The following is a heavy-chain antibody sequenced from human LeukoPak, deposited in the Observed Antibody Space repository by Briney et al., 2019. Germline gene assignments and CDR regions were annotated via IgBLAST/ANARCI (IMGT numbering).Heavy chain of an antibody. V-gene: IGHV1-8*01. CDR1: GYTFTSYD. J-gene: IGHJ4*02. CDR2: MNPNSGNT. CDR3: ARGRRIQLWFFDY. Sequence: ASVKVSCKASGYTFTSYDINWVRQATGQGLEWMGWMNPNSGNTGYAQKFQGRVTLTRNTSISTAYMELSSLRSEDTAVYYCARGRRIQLWFFDYWGQGTLVTVSS. D-gene: IGHD5-18*01.